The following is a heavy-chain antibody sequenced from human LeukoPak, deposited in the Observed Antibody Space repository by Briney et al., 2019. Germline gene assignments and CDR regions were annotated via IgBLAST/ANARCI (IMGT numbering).Heavy chain of an antibody. J-gene: IGHJ4*02. CDR1: GFTFSNYG. D-gene: IGHD1-26*01. CDR2: LPYDGSNK. V-gene: IGHV3-30*03. CDR3: ARGEWELQRD. Sequence: PGRSLRLSCAASGFTFSNYGMLWVRQAPGKGLEWVAVLPYDGSNKYYVDSVKGRFTISRDNSKNTLYLQMNSLRAEDTAAYYCARGEWELQRDWGQGTLVTVSS.